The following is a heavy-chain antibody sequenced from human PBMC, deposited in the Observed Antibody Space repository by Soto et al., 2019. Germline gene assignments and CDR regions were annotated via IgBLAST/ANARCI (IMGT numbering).Heavy chain of an antibody. CDR3: ARRFEYYDILTGYYYYYMDV. D-gene: IGHD3-9*01. Sequence: PSETLSLTCTVSGGSISSSSYYWGWIRQPPGKGLEWIGSIYYSGSTYYNPSLKSRVTISVDTPKNQFSLKLSSVTAADTAVYYCARRFEYYDILTGYYYYYMDVWGKGTTVTVSS. J-gene: IGHJ6*03. CDR2: IYYSGST. V-gene: IGHV4-39*01. CDR1: GGSISSSSYY.